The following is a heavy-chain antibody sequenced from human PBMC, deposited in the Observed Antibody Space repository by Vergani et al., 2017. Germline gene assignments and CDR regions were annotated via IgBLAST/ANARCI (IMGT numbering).Heavy chain of an antibody. CDR2: IIPILGIA. Sequence: QVQLVQSGAEVKKPGSSVKVSCKASGGTFSSYTISWVRQAPGQGLEWMGRIIPILGIANYAQKFQGRVTITADNSTSTAYMELSSLRSEDTAVYYCARDYGRIAAAGTLVNGMDVWGQGTTVTVSS. V-gene: IGHV1-69*08. CDR3: ARDYGRIAAAGTLVNGMDV. D-gene: IGHD6-13*01. CDR1: GGTFSSYT. J-gene: IGHJ6*02.